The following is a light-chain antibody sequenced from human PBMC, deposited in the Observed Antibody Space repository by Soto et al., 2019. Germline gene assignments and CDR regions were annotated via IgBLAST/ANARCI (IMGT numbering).Light chain of an antibody. CDR2: GAS. CDR1: QSVSSN. CDR3: QHYNNWPPQFT. V-gene: IGKV3-15*01. J-gene: IGKJ4*01. Sequence: EIVLTQAPATLSLSPGERATLSCRASQSVSSNLAWYQQKPGQAPRLLIDGASTRATGIPARFSGSGSGTDYTLTISSLQSEDFAVYFCQHYNNWPPQFTFGGGTKVDIK.